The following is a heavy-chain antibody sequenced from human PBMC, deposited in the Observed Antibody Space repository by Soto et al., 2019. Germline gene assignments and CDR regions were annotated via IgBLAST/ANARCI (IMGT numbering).Heavy chain of an antibody. CDR1: GGTFSSYA. D-gene: IGHD2-15*01. CDR2: IIPIFGTA. Sequence: GASVKVSCKASGGTFSSYAISWVRQAPGQGLEWMGGIIPIFGTANYAQKFQGRVTITADESTSTAYMELSSLRSEDTAVYYCAMAAYCSGGSCTYYYYYGMDVWGQGTTVTVSS. CDR3: AMAAYCSGGSCTYYYYYGMDV. J-gene: IGHJ6*02. V-gene: IGHV1-69*13.